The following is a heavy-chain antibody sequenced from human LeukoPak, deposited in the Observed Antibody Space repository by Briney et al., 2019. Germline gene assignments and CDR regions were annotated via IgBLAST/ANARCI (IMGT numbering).Heavy chain of an antibody. CDR2: ILSGGTT. D-gene: IGHD6-25*01. V-gene: IGHV3-53*01. CDR3: ARARPADL. J-gene: IGHJ2*01. Sequence: GGSLRLSCAASGFTVSTYYTSWVRQAPGKGLECVSAILSGGTTYYADSVKGRFTISRDTSRNTLYLQMNSLGVEDTAVYYCARARPADLWGRGTLVTVSS. CDR1: GFTVSTYY.